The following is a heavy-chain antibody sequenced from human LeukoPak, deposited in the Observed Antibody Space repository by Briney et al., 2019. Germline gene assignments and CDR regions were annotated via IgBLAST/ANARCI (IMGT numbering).Heavy chain of an antibody. J-gene: IGHJ4*02. CDR3: ATGPPNGSGIYYFDY. V-gene: IGHV1-69*13. Sequence: SVKVSCKASGGTFSSYAISWVRQAPGQGLEWMGGIIPIFGTANYAQKFQGRVTITADESTSTAYMELSSLRSEDTAVYYCATGPPNGSGIYYFDYWGQGTLVTVSS. CDR2: IIPIFGTA. CDR1: GGTFSSYA. D-gene: IGHD3-10*01.